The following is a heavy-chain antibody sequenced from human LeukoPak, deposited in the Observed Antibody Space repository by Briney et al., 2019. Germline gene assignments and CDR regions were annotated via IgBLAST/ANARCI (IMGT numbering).Heavy chain of an antibody. J-gene: IGHJ4*02. CDR3: ARGVGRGYSYGYVSSYYFDY. V-gene: IGHV4-34*01. D-gene: IGHD5-18*01. CDR1: GGSFSGYY. CDR2: INHSGST. Sequence: SETLSLTCAVYGGSFSGYYWCSIRQPPGKGLEWIGEINHSGSTNYNPSLKSRVTISVDTSKNQFSLKLSSVTAADTAVYYCARGVGRGYSYGYVSSYYFDYWGQGTLVTVSS.